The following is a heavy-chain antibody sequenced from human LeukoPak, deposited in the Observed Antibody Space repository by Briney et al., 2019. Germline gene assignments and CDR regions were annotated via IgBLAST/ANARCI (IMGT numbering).Heavy chain of an antibody. CDR1: GFTFHDYA. CDR2: ISGRGLTT. D-gene: IGHD3-10*01. Sequence: GGSLRLSCAASGFTFHDYAMNWVRQAPGKGLEWVSTISGRGLTTHYTESVKGRFTISRDNSNNTLYLQMNNLRIEDTAVYYCAKGSPMVRGVIDYWGQGTLVTVSS. V-gene: IGHV3-23*01. J-gene: IGHJ4*02. CDR3: AKGSPMVRGVIDY.